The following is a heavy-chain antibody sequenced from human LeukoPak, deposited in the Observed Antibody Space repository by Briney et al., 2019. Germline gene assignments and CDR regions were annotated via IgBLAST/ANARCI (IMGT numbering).Heavy chain of an antibody. Sequence: PGGSLRLSCAASGFTFRSYFMTRVRQAPGKGLEWVSDISDDGGSPYYADFVKGRFTVSRDNSKNTLFLQMHSLRGDDTAIYYCAKLGRYQKPLDDYWGQGTPVTVSS. CDR2: ISDDGGSP. CDR1: GFTFRSYF. J-gene: IGHJ4*02. V-gene: IGHV3-23*01. D-gene: IGHD2-2*01. CDR3: AKLGRYQKPLDDY.